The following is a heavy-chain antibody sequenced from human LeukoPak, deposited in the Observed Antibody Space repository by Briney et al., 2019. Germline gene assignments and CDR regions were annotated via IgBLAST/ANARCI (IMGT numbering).Heavy chain of an antibody. CDR1: GFTFSIYA. D-gene: IGHD3-10*01. CDR2: ISGSGGST. CDR3: ANGPHAEEGSGSYYNYYFDY. J-gene: IGHJ4*02. Sequence: SGVSLRLSCAASGFTFSIYAMSWVRQAPGKGRECVSAISGSGGSTYYADSVKGRFTISRHNSKNKLYLQMTRLRPADTAVYYCANGPHAEEGSGSYYNYYFDYWGQGTLVTVSS. V-gene: IGHV3-23*01.